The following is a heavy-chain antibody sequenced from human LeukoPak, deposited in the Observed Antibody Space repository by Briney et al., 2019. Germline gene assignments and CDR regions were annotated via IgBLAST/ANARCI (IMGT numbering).Heavy chain of an antibody. Sequence: GESLKISCQGSGYSLTSYWISWVRQMPGKGLEWMGRIDPSDSYTNYSPSFQGHVTISADKSISTAYLQWSSLKASATAMYYCARHIVVVAAGLNWFEPWGQGTLVTVSS. J-gene: IGHJ5*02. CDR2: IDPSDSYT. D-gene: IGHD2-15*01. CDR1: GYSLTSYW. CDR3: ARHIVVVAAGLNWFEP. V-gene: IGHV5-10-1*01.